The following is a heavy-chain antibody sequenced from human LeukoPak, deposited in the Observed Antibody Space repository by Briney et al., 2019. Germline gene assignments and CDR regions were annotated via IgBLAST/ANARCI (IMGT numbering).Heavy chain of an antibody. Sequence: GGSLRLSCAASGFTFSSFSMNWVRQAPGKGLEWVSSISTGSSYIYYADSVKGRFTISRDNAKNSLYLQMISLRAEDTAVYYCARDRGWNDFLDYWGQGTLVTVSS. D-gene: IGHD1-1*01. CDR2: ISTGSSYI. V-gene: IGHV3-21*01. CDR1: GFTFSSFS. CDR3: ARDRGWNDFLDY. J-gene: IGHJ4*02.